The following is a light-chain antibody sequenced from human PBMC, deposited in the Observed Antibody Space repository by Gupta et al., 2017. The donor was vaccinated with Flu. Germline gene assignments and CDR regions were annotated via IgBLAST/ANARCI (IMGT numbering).Light chain of an antibody. V-gene: IGLV3-19*01. CDR3: NSRDSTDNHQAV. J-gene: IGLJ2*01. CDR1: SLRNSY. CDR2: AKN. Sequence: SSELTQDLAVSVALGQTVRITCQGDSLRNSYASWNQHKPGQAPVLVIYAKNIRPSGIPDRFSGSSSGNTASLTITGAQAEDEADYYCNSRDSTDNHQAVFGGGTKLTVL.